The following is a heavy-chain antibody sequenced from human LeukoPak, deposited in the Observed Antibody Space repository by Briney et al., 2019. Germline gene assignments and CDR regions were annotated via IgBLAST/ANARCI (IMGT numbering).Heavy chain of an antibody. J-gene: IGHJ6*02. D-gene: IGHD3-10*01. CDR2: ISGSGGST. Sequence: GGSLRLSCAASGFTFSSYAMSWVRQAPGKGLEWVSAISGSGGSTYYADSVKGRFTISRDNSKNTLYLQMNILRAEDTAVYYCARDQGSGYAMDVWGQGTTVTVSS. CDR3: ARDQGSGYAMDV. V-gene: IGHV3-23*01. CDR1: GFTFSSYA.